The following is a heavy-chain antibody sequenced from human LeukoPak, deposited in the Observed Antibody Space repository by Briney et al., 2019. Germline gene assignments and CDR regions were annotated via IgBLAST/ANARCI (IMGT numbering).Heavy chain of an antibody. CDR2: IYSSGST. J-gene: IGHJ5*02. Sequence: KASETLSLTCSVSGASISSGSNYWGWIRQPPGKTLEWIGSIYSSGSTYYNSSLQSRVIIIIDTPKNHFSLTLSSVTAADTAVYYCARLPRSDILTGYYFGLDDHRGQGTLVTVSS. CDR3: ARLPRSDILTGYYFGLDDH. D-gene: IGHD3-9*01. V-gene: IGHV4-39*07. CDR1: GASISSGSNY.